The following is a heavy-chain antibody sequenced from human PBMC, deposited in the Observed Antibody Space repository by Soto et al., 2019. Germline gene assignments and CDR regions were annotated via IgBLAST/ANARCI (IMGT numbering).Heavy chain of an antibody. Sequence: SVKVSCKASGGTFSSYAISWVRQAPGQGLEWMGGIIPIFGTANYAQKFQGRVTFTADESTSTAYMELSSLRSEDTAVYYCSRDRHIVVVTAPPYYGMDVWGQGTTVTVSS. V-gene: IGHV1-69*13. CDR3: SRDRHIVVVTAPPYYGMDV. CDR2: IIPIFGTA. CDR1: GGTFSSYA. D-gene: IGHD2-21*02. J-gene: IGHJ6*02.